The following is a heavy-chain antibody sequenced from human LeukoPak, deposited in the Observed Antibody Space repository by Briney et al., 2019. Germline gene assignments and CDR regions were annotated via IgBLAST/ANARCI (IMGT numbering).Heavy chain of an antibody. Sequence: ASVKVSCKASGYTFTGYYMHWLRQAPGQGLEWMGWINPNSGGTNYAQKFQGWVTMTRDTSISTAYMELSRLRSDDTAVYYCARGQSMVRGVIIMGNDYWGQGTLVTVSS. CDR1: GYTFTGYY. CDR3: ARGQSMVRGVIIMGNDY. D-gene: IGHD3-10*01. V-gene: IGHV1-2*04. J-gene: IGHJ4*02. CDR2: INPNSGGT.